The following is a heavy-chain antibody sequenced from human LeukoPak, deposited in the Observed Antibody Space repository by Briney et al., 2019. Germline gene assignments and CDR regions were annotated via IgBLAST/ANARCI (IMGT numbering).Heavy chain of an antibody. CDR2: INAGNGDT. Sequence: GASVKVSCKASGYTFTSYPMHWVRQAPGPRLEWMGWINAGNGDTKYSQNFQGRVTITRDTSASTTYMELSSLRSEDTAVYYCARDHYSGSGTAYYWGQGTLVTVSS. D-gene: IGHD3-10*01. CDR1: GYTFTSYP. J-gene: IGHJ4*02. CDR3: ARDHYSGSGTAYY. V-gene: IGHV1-3*01.